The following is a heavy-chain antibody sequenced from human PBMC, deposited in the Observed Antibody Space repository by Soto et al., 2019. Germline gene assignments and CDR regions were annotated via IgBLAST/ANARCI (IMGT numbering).Heavy chain of an antibody. CDR2: IYYSRST. CDR3: ARHPSDFWFDP. CDR1: GGSISSSSYF. D-gene: IGHD2-21*02. Sequence: ETLSLTCSVSGGSISSSSYFWGWIRQPPEKGLEWIGSIYYSRSTYYNPSLKSRVTVSVDTSKNQFSLKLSSVTAADTAVYYCARHPSDFWFDPWGQGTLVTVSS. J-gene: IGHJ5*02. V-gene: IGHV4-39*01.